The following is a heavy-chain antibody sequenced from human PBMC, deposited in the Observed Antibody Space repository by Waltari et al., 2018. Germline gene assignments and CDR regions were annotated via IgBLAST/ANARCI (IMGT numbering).Heavy chain of an antibody. Sequence: EMQLVEAGGGLVKPGGSLRRSCAASGFTFSNAWRSWVRRAPGKGLEWVGRIKRKTDGGTTDYAAPVKGRFTISRDDSKNTLYLQMNSLRTEDTAVYYCTTALRWELPPVDYWGQGTLVTVSS. CDR3: TTALRWELPPVDY. D-gene: IGHD1-26*01. J-gene: IGHJ4*02. CDR1: GFTFSNAW. CDR2: IKRKTDGGTT. V-gene: IGHV3-15*01.